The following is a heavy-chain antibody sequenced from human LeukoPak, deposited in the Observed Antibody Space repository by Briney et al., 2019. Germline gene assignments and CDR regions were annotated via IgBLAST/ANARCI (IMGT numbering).Heavy chain of an antibody. J-gene: IGHJ6*03. V-gene: IGHV1-8*01. CDR1: GYTFTSYD. CDR2: MNPNSGNT. CDR3: ARVSPPESDFWSGYTENYYYYMDV. D-gene: IGHD3-3*01. Sequence: AASVKVSCKASGYTFTSYDINWVRQATGQGLEWMGWMNPNSGNTGYAQKFQGRVTMTRNTSISTAYMELSSLRSEDTAVYYCARVSPPESDFWSGYTENYYYYMDVWGKGTTVTVSS.